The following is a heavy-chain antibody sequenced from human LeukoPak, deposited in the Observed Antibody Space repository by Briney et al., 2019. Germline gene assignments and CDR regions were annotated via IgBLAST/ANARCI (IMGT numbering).Heavy chain of an antibody. CDR3: AKLHGDFLPAHY. CDR2: IKAKTDGETT. D-gene: IGHD4-17*01. CDR1: GFTFSHAW. Sequence: GGSLRLSCAASGFTFSHAWMSWVRQAPGKGLEWVGRIKAKTDGETTDYATSVKGRFTISRDSSKNTLVLQMNTLRVEDTALYYCAKLHGDFLPAHYWGQGTLVTVSS. J-gene: IGHJ4*02. V-gene: IGHV3-15*01.